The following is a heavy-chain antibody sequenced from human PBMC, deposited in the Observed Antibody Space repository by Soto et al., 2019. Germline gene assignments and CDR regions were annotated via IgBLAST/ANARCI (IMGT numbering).Heavy chain of an antibody. J-gene: IGHJ4*02. CDR2: ISYVGSNK. Sequence: QVRLVESGGGVVQPGRSLRLSCAASGFTFSSYAMHWVRQAPGKGLEWVAVISYVGSNKYYADSVKGRFTISRDNSKNTLYLQMSSLRAEDTAVYYCARPVTMIVVVFDGDFDYWGQGTLVTVSS. D-gene: IGHD3-22*01. CDR3: ARPVTMIVVVFDGDFDY. V-gene: IGHV3-30-3*01. CDR1: GFTFSSYA.